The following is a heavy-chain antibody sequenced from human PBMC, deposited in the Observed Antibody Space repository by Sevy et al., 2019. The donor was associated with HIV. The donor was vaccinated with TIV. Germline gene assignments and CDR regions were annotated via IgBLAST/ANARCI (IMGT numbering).Heavy chain of an antibody. CDR1: GFTFSSYA. Sequence: GGSLRLSCAASGFTFSSYAMSWVHQAPGKGLEWVSAISGSGGSTYYADSVKGRFTISRDNSKNMLYLQMNSLRAEDTAVYYCAKDPVKVIPYYFDYWGQGTLVTVSS. J-gene: IGHJ4*02. CDR2: ISGSGGST. CDR3: AKDPVKVIPYYFDY. D-gene: IGHD2-2*01. V-gene: IGHV3-23*01.